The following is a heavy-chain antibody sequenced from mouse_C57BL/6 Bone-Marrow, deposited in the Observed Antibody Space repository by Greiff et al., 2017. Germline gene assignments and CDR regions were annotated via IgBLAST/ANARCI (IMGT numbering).Heavy chain of an antibody. J-gene: IGHJ1*03. CDR1: GYTFTSYW. Sequence: QVQLQQPGAELVKPGASVKMSCKASGYTFTSYWITWVKQRPGQGLEWIGDIYPGSGSTNYNEKFKSKATLTVATSTSTAYMQLSRLTSEDSAVYYCARPYYSNYWYFDVWGTGTTVTVSS. CDR2: IYPGSGST. CDR3: ARPYYSNYWYFDV. D-gene: IGHD2-5*01. V-gene: IGHV1-55*01.